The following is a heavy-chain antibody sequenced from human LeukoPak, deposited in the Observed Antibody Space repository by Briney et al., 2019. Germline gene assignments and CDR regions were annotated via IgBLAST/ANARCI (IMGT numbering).Heavy chain of an antibody. J-gene: IGHJ4*02. CDR3: ARDRYKWELSD. D-gene: IGHD1-26*01. Sequence: SQTLSLTCTVSGGSISSGSYYWSWIRQPAGKGLEWIGRIYTSGSTNYNPSLKSRVTISVDTSKNQFSLKLSSVTAADTAVYFCARDRYKWELSDWGQGTRVTVSS. CDR1: GGSISSGSYY. V-gene: IGHV4-61*02. CDR2: IYTSGST.